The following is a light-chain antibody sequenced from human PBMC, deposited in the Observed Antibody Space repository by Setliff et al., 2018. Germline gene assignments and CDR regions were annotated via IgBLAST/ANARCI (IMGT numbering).Light chain of an antibody. CDR1: SIDVRGYTY. J-gene: IGLJ1*01. V-gene: IGLV2-8*01. CDR2: DVT. CDR3: CAYTASTTYV. Sequence: QSVLAQPPSASGSPGQSVTISCTGASIDVRGYTYVSWYQQHPGKAPQLIIYDVTRRPSGVPDRFSGSKSGNTASLTVSGLQAEDEADYYCCAYTASTTYVFVNGTKVTVL.